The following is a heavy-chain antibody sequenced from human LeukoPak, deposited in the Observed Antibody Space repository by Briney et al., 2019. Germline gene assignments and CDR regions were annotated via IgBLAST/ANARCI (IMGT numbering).Heavy chain of an antibody. Sequence: GASLKISCKGSGYSFTSYWIGWVRRMPGKGLEWMGIFYPGDSDTRYSPSFQGQVTLSADKSITTAYLQWSSLKASDTAIYYCARSAGSRGVADYWGQGTPVTVSS. D-gene: IGHD3-10*01. CDR3: ARSAGSRGVADY. J-gene: IGHJ4*02. V-gene: IGHV5-51*01. CDR1: GYSFTSYW. CDR2: FYPGDSDT.